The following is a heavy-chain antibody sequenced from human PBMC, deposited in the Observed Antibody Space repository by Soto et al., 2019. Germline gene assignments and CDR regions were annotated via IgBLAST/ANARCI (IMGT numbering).Heavy chain of an antibody. Sequence: GGSLRLSCAASGFTFSSYGMHWVRQAPGKGLEWVAVISYDGSNKYYADSVKGRFTISRDNSKNTLYLQMNSLRAEDTAVYYCAKDLKAARLRGSRLREDYNWFDPWGQGTLVTVSS. CDR2: ISYDGSNK. J-gene: IGHJ5*02. CDR1: GFTFSSYG. D-gene: IGHD6-6*01. CDR3: AKDLKAARLRGSRLREDYNWFDP. V-gene: IGHV3-30*18.